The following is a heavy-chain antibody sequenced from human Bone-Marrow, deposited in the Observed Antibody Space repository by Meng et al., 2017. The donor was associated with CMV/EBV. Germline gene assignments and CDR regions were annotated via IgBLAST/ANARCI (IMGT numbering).Heavy chain of an antibody. J-gene: IGHJ6*02. Sequence: GESLKISCAASGFTFSSYGMHWVRQAPGKGLEWVAFIRYDGSNKYYADPVKGRFTISRDNSKNTLYLQMNSLRAEDTAVYYCAKDGDFWSGYPRGMDVWGQGTTVTVSS. CDR2: IRYDGSNK. D-gene: IGHD3-3*01. CDR3: AKDGDFWSGYPRGMDV. CDR1: GFTFSSYG. V-gene: IGHV3-30*02.